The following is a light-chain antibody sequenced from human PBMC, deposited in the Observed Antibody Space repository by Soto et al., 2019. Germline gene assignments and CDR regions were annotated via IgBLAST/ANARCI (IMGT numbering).Light chain of an antibody. Sequence: EIVLTQSPATLSLCPGERATLSCRASQSVSSYLAWYQQKPGQAPRLLIYDASNRATGIPARFSGSGSGTDFTLTISSLAPEDFAVYYCQQRSNWPPTFGGGTKVDIK. CDR1: QSVSSY. V-gene: IGKV3-11*01. J-gene: IGKJ4*01. CDR3: QQRSNWPPT. CDR2: DAS.